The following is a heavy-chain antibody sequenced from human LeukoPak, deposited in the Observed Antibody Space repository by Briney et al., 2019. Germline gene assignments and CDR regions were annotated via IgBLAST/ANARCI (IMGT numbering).Heavy chain of an antibody. J-gene: IGHJ5*02. Sequence: ASVKVSCKASGGTFSSYAISWVRQAPGQGLEWMGGIIPIFGTANYAQKFQGRVTITADESTSTAYMELSSLRSEDTAVYYCARELWSASSWFDPWGQGTLATVSS. CDR2: IIPIFGTA. CDR3: ARELWSASSWFDP. CDR1: GGTFSSYA. V-gene: IGHV1-69*13. D-gene: IGHD5-18*01.